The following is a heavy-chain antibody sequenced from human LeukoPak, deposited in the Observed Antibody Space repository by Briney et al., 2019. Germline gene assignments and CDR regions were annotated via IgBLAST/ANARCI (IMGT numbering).Heavy chain of an antibody. CDR3: ARRYDFWSGYPTAFDY. D-gene: IGHD3-3*01. Sequence: ASVKVSCKASGYTFTGYYMYWVLQAPGQGLEWMGFINPNTGGTIYAQKFQARVTMTRDTSISTAFMELRGLISDDTAVYYCARRYDFWSGYPTAFDYWGQGTLVTVSS. CDR2: INPNTGGT. CDR1: GYTFTGYY. V-gene: IGHV1-2*02. J-gene: IGHJ4*02.